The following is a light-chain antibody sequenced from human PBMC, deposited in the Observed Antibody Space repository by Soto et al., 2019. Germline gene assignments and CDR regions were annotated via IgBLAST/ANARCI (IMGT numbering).Light chain of an antibody. V-gene: IGLV2-14*01. J-gene: IGLJ1*01. Sequence: QSALTQPASVSGSLGQSITISCTGTSSDVGGYDYVSWYQQHPGKAPKLMIHAVSNRPSGISSRFSGSKSGNTASLTISGLQSEDEADYFCCSYTSRTTYVFGTGTKLTVL. CDR2: AVS. CDR3: CSYTSRTTYV. CDR1: SSDVGGYDY.